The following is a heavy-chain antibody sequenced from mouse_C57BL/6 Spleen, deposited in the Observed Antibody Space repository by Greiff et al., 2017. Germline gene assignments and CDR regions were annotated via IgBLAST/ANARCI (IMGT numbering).Heavy chain of an antibody. CDR3: TRRDYFAY. CDR2: IDPETGGT. D-gene: IGHD2-4*01. Sequence: QVQLQQSGAELVRPGASVTLSCKASGYTFTDYEMHWVKQTPVDGLEWIGAIDPETGGTAYNQKFKGQAILTADKSSSTAYMELRSLTSEDSAVYYCTRRDYFAYWGQGTLVTVSA. J-gene: IGHJ3*01. CDR1: GYTFTDYE. V-gene: IGHV1-15*01.